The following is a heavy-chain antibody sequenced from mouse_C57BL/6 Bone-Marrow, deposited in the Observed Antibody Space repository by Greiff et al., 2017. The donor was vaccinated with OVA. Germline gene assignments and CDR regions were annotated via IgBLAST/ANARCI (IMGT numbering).Heavy chain of an antibody. V-gene: IGHV1-54*01. Sequence: QVQLQQSGAELVRPGTSVKVSCKASGYAFTNYLIEWVKQRPGQGLEWIGVINPGSGGTNYNEKFKGKATLTADKSSSTAYMQLSSLTSEDSAVYFCARWGVTDADYWGQGTTLTVSS. D-gene: IGHD2-2*01. CDR3: ARWGVTDADY. CDR1: GYAFTNYL. J-gene: IGHJ2*01. CDR2: INPGSGGT.